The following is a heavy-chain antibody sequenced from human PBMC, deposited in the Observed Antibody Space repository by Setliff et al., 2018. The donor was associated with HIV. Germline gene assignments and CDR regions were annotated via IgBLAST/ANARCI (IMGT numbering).Heavy chain of an antibody. Sequence: SETLSLTCTVSSGSISSGSYYWSWIRQPAGKGLEWIGHIHTTGSTNYNPSLKSRVIVAIDTSKNQFSLKLTSVTAADTAMYYCARHYGAVKSVVTVVAKYFPHWGQGTLVTVSS. CDR3: ARHYGAVKSVVTVVAKYFPH. D-gene: IGHD2-21*02. V-gene: IGHV4-61*09. CDR1: SGSISSGSYY. J-gene: IGHJ1*01. CDR2: IHTTGST.